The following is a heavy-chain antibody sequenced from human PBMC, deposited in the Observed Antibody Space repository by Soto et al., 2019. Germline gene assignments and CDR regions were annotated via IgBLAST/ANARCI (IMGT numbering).Heavy chain of an antibody. CDR1: GFTFSSYA. Sequence: GGSLRLSCAASGFTFSSYAMHWVRQAPGKGLEWVAVISYDGSNKYYADSVKGRFTISRDNSKNTLYLQMNSLRAEDTAVYYCARGSQGGDSSGQADAFDIWGLGTRVTVSS. D-gene: IGHD3-22*01. J-gene: IGHJ3*02. CDR2: ISYDGSNK. CDR3: ARGSQGGDSSGQADAFDI. V-gene: IGHV3-30-3*01.